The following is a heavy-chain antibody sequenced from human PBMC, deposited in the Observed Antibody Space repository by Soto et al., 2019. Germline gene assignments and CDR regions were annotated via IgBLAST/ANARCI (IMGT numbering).Heavy chain of an antibody. CDR2: IKEDGSEK. CDR3: VRFSILVSGRGRGAFFDS. Sequence: EVQLVESGGGLVQPGGSLRLSCAASGFTFSNYWMSWVRQVPGKGLAWVSNIKEDGSEKYYVDSVKGRFTISRDNAKNSVHLQMNSLGDEDTAVYYCVRFSILVSGRGRGAFFDSWGQGTPVTVSS. V-gene: IGHV3-7*03. D-gene: IGHD6-19*01. CDR1: GFTFSNYW. J-gene: IGHJ4*02.